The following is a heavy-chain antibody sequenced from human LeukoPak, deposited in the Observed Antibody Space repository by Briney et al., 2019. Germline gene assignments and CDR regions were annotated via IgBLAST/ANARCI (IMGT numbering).Heavy chain of an antibody. CDR3: ARDVGGCFDY. CDR2: ISYDGSNK. Sequence: GRSLRLSCAASGFTFSSYGMHWVRQAPGKGLEWVAVISYDGSNKYYADSVKGRFTISRDNSKNTLYLQMNSLRAEDTAVYYCARDVGGCFDYWGQGTLVTVSS. D-gene: IGHD3-16*01. CDR1: GFTFSSYG. J-gene: IGHJ4*02. V-gene: IGHV3-30*03.